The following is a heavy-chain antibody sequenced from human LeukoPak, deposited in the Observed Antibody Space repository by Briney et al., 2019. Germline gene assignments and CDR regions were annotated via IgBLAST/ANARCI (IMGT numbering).Heavy chain of an antibody. CDR1: GFTFSSYS. Sequence: GGSLRLSCAASGFTFSSYSMNWVRQAPGKGLEWVSSISSSSSYIYYADSVKGRFTISRDNAKNSLYLQMNSLRAEDTAVYYCARGGSGSPNNWFDPWGQGTLVTVSS. J-gene: IGHJ5*02. CDR2: ISSSSSYI. V-gene: IGHV3-21*01. D-gene: IGHD3-10*01. CDR3: ARGGSGSPNNWFDP.